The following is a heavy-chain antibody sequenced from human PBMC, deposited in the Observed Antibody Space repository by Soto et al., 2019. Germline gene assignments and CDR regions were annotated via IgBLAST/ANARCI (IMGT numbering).Heavy chain of an antibody. CDR1: GGTFRTAA. D-gene: IGHD2-8*01. CDR2: IMPVFRTP. Sequence: QVQLEQSGAEVKKPGSSVKVSCKASGGTFRTAAISWVRQAPGQGLEWMGGIMPVFRTPDYAQKFQGRVTITADESTNTAYMELSGPGSGDTAVYFCARDNDRPQLGGNYYYILDVWGQGTTITVSS. V-gene: IGHV1-69*12. CDR3: ARDNDRPQLGGNYYYILDV. J-gene: IGHJ6*02.